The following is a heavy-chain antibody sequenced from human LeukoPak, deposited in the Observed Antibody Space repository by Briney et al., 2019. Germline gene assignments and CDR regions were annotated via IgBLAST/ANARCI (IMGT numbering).Heavy chain of an antibody. CDR1: GFTLITYA. CDR2: ISYDGNNK. D-gene: IGHD5-24*01. CDR3: ARGAVEMATIIDD. V-gene: IGHV3-30-3*01. Sequence: GRSLRLSCAASGFTLITYAMHWVRQAPGKGLEWVAVISYDGNNKYYADSVKGRFTISRDNSKNTLYLQMNSLRVEDTAVYSCARGAVEMATIIDDWGQGTLVTVSS. J-gene: IGHJ4*02.